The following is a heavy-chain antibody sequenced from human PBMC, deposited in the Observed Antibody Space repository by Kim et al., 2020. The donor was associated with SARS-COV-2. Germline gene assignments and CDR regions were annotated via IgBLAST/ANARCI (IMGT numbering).Heavy chain of an antibody. J-gene: IGHJ4*02. CDR1: GFTFSSYA. CDR3: ARDPGNYDILTGCYQTHDY. V-gene: IGHV3-33*01. CDR2: IWYDGSNK. D-gene: IGHD3-9*01. Sequence: GGSPRLSCVASGFTFSSYAMHWVRQAPGKGLEWVSVIWYDGSNKYYADSVKGRFTISRDNSKNTLYLQMNSLRAEDTAVYYCARDPGNYDILTGCYQTHDYWGQGTLVTVSS.